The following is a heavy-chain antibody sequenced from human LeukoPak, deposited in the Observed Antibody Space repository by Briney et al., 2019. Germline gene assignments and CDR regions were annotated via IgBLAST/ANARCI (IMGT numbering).Heavy chain of an antibody. D-gene: IGHD6-13*01. Sequence: GGSLRLSCAASGFTVSSNYMSWVRQAPGKGLEWVSVIYSGGSTYYAGSVKGRFTISRDNSKNTLYLQMNSLRAEDTAVYYCAHSSSWPYFDYWGQGTLVTVSS. CDR1: GFTVSSNY. V-gene: IGHV3-53*01. CDR2: IYSGGST. CDR3: AHSSSWPYFDY. J-gene: IGHJ4*02.